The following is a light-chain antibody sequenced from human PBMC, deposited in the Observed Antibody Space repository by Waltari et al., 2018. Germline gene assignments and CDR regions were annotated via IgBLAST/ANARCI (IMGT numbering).Light chain of an antibody. CDR3: QVWDSVTDHLV. Sequence: YVLTQPPSVSVAPGQTAMNLCEGAWTGSKNAHWYLQKSGQAPCLVVYYNDGRPSGVPERFSASNAGDTATRTIGRAEAGDEADYYCQVWDSVTDHLVFGGGTKVTVL. J-gene: IGLJ2*01. CDR1: WTGSKN. CDR2: YND. V-gene: IGLV3-21*02.